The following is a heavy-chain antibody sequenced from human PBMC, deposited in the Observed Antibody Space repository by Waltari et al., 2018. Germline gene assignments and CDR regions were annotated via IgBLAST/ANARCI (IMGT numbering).Heavy chain of an antibody. V-gene: IGHV4-34*01. J-gene: IGHJ5*02. CDR3: ARVRIAARPRVGYNWFDP. Sequence: QVQLQQWGAGLLKPSETLSLTCAVYGGSFSGYYWSWIRQPPGKGLEWIGEINHSGSTNYNPSLKSRVTISVDTSKNQFSLKLSSVTAADTAVYYCARVRIAARPRVGYNWFDPWGQGTLVTVSS. CDR1: GGSFSGYY. D-gene: IGHD6-6*01. CDR2: INHSGST.